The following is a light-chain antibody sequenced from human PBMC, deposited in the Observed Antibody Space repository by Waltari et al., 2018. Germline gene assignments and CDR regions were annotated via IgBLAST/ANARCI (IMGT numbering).Light chain of an antibody. V-gene: IGKV1-16*01. CDR3: QQGYSYPFT. Sequence: DIQMTQSPYSLSASVGDTVPITCQASQGIVNNLNWYQQKPGKAPKLLIHRTSSLQSGIPSRFSGSGSGTDFTLTISSLQPEDFATYYCQQGYSYPFTFGPGTKLDIK. CDR2: RTS. J-gene: IGKJ3*01. CDR1: QGIVNN.